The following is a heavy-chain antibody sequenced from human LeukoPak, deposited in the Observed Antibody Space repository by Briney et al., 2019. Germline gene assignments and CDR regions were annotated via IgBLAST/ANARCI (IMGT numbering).Heavy chain of an antibody. CDR3: ARDGEDYYDSSGYYELY. CDR1: GGSISSYY. J-gene: IGHJ4*02. CDR2: IYTSGST. Sequence: SETLSLTCTVSGGSISSYYWSWIRQPAGKGLEWIGRIYTSGSTNYNPSLKSRVTISVDTSKNQFSLKLSSVTAADTAVYYCARDGEDYYDSSGYYELYWGQGTLVTVSS. V-gene: IGHV4-4*07. D-gene: IGHD3-22*01.